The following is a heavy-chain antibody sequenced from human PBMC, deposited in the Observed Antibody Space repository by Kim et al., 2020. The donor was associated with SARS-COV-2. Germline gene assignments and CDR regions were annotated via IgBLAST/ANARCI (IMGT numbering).Heavy chain of an antibody. J-gene: IGHJ6*02. CDR1: GGSISSSSYY. CDR2: IYYSGST. V-gene: IGHV4-39*07. CDR3: AREAHTATGGYYYYYYGMDV. D-gene: IGHD5-18*01. Sequence: SETLSLTCTVSGGSISSSSYYWGWIRQPPGKGLEWIGSIYYSGSTYYNPSLKSRVTISVDTSKNQFSLKLSSVTAADTAVYYCAREAHTATGGYYYYYYGMDVWGQGTTVTVSS.